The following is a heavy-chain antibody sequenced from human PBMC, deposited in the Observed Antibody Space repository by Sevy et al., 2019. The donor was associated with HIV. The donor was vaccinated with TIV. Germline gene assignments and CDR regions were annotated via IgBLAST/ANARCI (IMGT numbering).Heavy chain of an antibody. Sequence: ASVKVCCKVSGYTLTGFSMHWVRQAPGKGLEWMATFDPEDDETIYAQKFQGRVIMTEDTSTDTAYMELSSLRSEDTAVYYCATTKDYYDSSAYPFDYWGQGTLVTVSS. D-gene: IGHD3-22*01. CDR3: ATTKDYYDSSAYPFDY. V-gene: IGHV1-24*01. CDR1: GYTLTGFS. J-gene: IGHJ4*02. CDR2: FDPEDDET.